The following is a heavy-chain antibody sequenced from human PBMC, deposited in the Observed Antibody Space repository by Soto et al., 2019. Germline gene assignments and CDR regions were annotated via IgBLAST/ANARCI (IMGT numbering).Heavy chain of an antibody. D-gene: IGHD2-21*02. CDR3: ARAPYGDSQYFDH. J-gene: IGHJ4*02. CDR2: VSFDGRVT. V-gene: IGHV3-30*04. Sequence: QVQLVESGGDMVQAGTSLRLSCTGSGFTFNSRSLHWVRQGPDKGLEWVAVVSFDGRVTYYADSVKGRFTVSRDNSKNTIYLQANSLRAEDTAVYYCARAPYGDSQYFDHWGQGTPVTVSS. CDR1: GFTFNSRS.